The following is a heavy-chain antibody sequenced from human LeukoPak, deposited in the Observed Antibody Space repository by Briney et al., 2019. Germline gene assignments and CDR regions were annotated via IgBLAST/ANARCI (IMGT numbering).Heavy chain of an antibody. CDR2: IVVGSGNT. D-gene: IGHD3-10*01. Sequence: GASVKVSCKASGFTFTSSAAQWVRQARGHRLEGIGWIVVGSGNTNYAQKFQERVTITSDMSTSTAYMELSSLRSDDTAVYYCARVYSTNYYGSGDRPFLFDYWGQGTVVTVSS. CDR3: ARVYSTNYYGSGDRPFLFDY. J-gene: IGHJ4*02. CDR1: GFTFTSSA. V-gene: IGHV1-58*01.